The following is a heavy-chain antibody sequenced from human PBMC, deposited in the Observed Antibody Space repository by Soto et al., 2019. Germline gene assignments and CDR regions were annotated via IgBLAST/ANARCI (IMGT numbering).Heavy chain of an antibody. CDR3: ASGGATVATSYYYYCMDA. Sequence: ASVKDSCKASGYTFTSYAMHWVRHAPGQKLEWMGWINAGNDNTKYSQKFQGRVTITRATSASTTDMELSSLRSEYTAVYYCASGGATVATSYYYYCMDAWGQGTTVTVSS. CDR2: INAGNDNT. J-gene: IGHJ6*02. CDR1: GYTFTSYA. V-gene: IGHV1-3*01. D-gene: IGHD4-4*01.